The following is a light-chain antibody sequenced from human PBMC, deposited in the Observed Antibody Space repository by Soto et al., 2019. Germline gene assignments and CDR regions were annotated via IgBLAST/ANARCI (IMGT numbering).Light chain of an antibody. CDR3: QQYDSSPST. CDR2: AIS. J-gene: IGKJ5*01. V-gene: IGKV3-20*01. Sequence: PGESANLYWRDSQSVISTAVACCQRKPGQAPRLIIYAISTRATGIPDKFSGSGSGTDFTLTVSRLDAEDFAVYYCQQYDSSPSTFGQGTRLEIK. CDR1: QSVISTA.